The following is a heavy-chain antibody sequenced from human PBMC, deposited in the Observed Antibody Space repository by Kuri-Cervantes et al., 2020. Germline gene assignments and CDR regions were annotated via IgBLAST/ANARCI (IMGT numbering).Heavy chain of an antibody. V-gene: IGHV3-74*01. Sequence: GGALRLCCAASGFTFSSYWMHWVRQAPGKGLVWVSRINSDGSSTSYADPVKGRFTISRDNSKNTLYLQMNSLRAEDTAVYYCAKAAWGANDYCGQGTLVTVSS. CDR1: GFTFSSYW. J-gene: IGHJ4*02. CDR3: AKAAWGANDY. CDR2: INSDGSST. D-gene: IGHD3-16*01.